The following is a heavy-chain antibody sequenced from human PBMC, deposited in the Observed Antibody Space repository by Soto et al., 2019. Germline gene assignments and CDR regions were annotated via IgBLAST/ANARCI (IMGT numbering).Heavy chain of an antibody. CDR1: GFTFSSYA. CDR2: ISGSGGST. CDR3: AKDYYDSSGYPDY. J-gene: IGHJ4*02. D-gene: IGHD3-22*01. V-gene: IGHV3-23*01. Sequence: GGSLRLSCAAPGFTFSSYAMSWVRQAPGKGLEWVSAISGSGGSTYYADSVKGRFTISRDNSKNTLYLQMNSLRAEDTAVYYCAKDYYDSSGYPDYWGQGTLVTVSS.